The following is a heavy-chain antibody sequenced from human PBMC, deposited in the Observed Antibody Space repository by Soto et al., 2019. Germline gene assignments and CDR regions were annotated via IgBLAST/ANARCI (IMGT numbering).Heavy chain of an antibody. CDR2: IDPSDSQT. CDR3: ARQIYDSDTGPNFQYYFDS. J-gene: IGHJ4*02. V-gene: IGHV5-10-1*01. Sequence: GESLKISCKGSGYSFAGYWITWVRQKPGKGLEWMGRIDPSDSQTYYSPSFRGHVTISVTKSITTVFLQCSSLRASDTAMYYCARQIYDSDTGPNFQYYFDSWGQGTPVTVSS. CDR1: GYSFAGYW. D-gene: IGHD3-22*01.